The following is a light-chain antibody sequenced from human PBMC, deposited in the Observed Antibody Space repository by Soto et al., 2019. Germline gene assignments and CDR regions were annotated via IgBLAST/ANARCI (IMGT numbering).Light chain of an antibody. CDR1: QAISSY. CDR2: ATS. V-gene: IGKV1-27*01. CDR3: HKYNHAPT. Sequence: DIQLTQSPSSLSASVGDRVTITCRASQAISSYLAWYQQKPGKVPELLIYATSTLQSGSPSRFSGSGSGTDFTLTISSLRPEDVAPYYCHKYNHAPTFGGGTKVEIK. J-gene: IGKJ4*01.